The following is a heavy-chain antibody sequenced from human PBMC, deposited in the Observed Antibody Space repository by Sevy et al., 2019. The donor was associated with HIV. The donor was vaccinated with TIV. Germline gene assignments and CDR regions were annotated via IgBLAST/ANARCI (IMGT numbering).Heavy chain of an antibody. CDR3: AIVGAS. J-gene: IGHJ4*02. CDR1: GFTFSSYA. V-gene: IGHV3-33*01. CDR2: IYHDGGNK. Sequence: GGSLRLSCAASGFTFSSYAMYWVRQAPGKGLEWVAVIYHDGGNKYYADSVKGRFTISRDNSKNMLYLQMNSLRAEDTAVYYCAIVGASWGQGTLVTVSS. D-gene: IGHD1-26*01.